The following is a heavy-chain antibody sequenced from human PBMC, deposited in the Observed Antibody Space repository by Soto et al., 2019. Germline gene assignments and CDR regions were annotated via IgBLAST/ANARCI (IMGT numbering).Heavy chain of an antibody. Sequence: EEQLVESGGGLVQPGGSLRLSCAASGLTFSKYWMTWVRQAPGKGLEWVATIKHDGSEKSNLDSVEGRFTISRDNAKNSLSLQMNSLRVEDTAVYFCASVPGSPGYHGLDVWGQGTTVTVSS. D-gene: IGHD6-19*01. CDR3: ASVPGSPGYHGLDV. CDR2: IKHDGSEK. J-gene: IGHJ6*02. V-gene: IGHV3-7*03. CDR1: GLTFSKYW.